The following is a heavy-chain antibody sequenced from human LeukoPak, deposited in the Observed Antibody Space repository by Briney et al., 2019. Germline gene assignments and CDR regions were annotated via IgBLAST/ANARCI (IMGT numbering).Heavy chain of an antibody. J-gene: IGHJ4*02. CDR2: IEDSENT. CDR3: ARVIAVALAGYFDY. Sequence: SETLSLTCSVSGGSITTYYWSWIRQAPGKGLEWIGYIEDSENTNYNPSLKSRVTISVDTSKNEFSLKLRSVTAADTAVYYCARVIAVALAGYFDYWGQGTLVPVPS. V-gene: IGHV4-59*01. CDR1: GGSITTYY. D-gene: IGHD6-19*01.